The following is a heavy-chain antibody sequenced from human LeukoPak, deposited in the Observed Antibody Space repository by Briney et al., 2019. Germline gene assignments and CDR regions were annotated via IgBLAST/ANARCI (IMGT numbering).Heavy chain of an antibody. V-gene: IGHV3-30-3*01. D-gene: IGHD3-10*02. CDR3: ARPPPFVPLKKGYFDY. J-gene: IGHJ4*02. Sequence: PGGSLRLSCAASGFTFSSYAMHWVHQAPGKGLEWVEVISYDGSNKYYAASVKGRFTISRDNSKNTLYLQMNSLRAEDTAVYYCARPPPFVPLKKGYFDYGGQGTLVTVSS. CDR2: ISYDGSNK. CDR1: GFTFSSYA.